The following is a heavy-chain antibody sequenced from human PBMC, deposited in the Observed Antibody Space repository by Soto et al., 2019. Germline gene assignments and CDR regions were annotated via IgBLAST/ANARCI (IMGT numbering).Heavy chain of an antibody. Sequence: DVQLVESGGGLVQPGASLRLSCAASGVTVRNNYMGWVRQAPGKGLEWVSIIYSGGDTSYADSVKGRFTISRDNSKNMLHLHMNRMRVEDTAVYDCARNRLETANGFWGQRTLVSVSS. D-gene: IGHD5-18*01. CDR2: IYSGGDT. CDR1: GVTVRNNY. J-gene: IGHJ4*02. V-gene: IGHV3-66*01. CDR3: ARNRLETANGF.